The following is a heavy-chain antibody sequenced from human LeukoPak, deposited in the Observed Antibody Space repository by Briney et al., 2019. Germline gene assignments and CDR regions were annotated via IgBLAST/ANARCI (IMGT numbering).Heavy chain of an antibody. Sequence: SETLSLTCTVSGGXISSYYWSWIRRPPGKGLEWIGYIYSSGSTNYNPSLKSRVTISVDTSKKQFSLKLSSVTAADTAVYYCARDLRQQLVLGGFDIWGQGTMVTVSS. D-gene: IGHD6-13*01. CDR2: IYSSGST. J-gene: IGHJ3*02. CDR3: ARDLRQQLVLGGFDI. CDR1: GGXISSYY. V-gene: IGHV4-59*01.